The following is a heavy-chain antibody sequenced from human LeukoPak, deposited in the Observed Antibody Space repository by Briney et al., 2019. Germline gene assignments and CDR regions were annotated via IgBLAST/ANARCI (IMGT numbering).Heavy chain of an antibody. D-gene: IGHD1-7*01. CDR3: ATLTGATHY. CDR1: GYTFTTYY. Sequence: ASVKVSCKASGYTFTTYYMRWVRQAPGQGLEWMGWIIPNTGGTTYAQKFQGRVTMTRDPSTSTAYMELINLRSDDTAMYYCATLTGATHYWGQGTLVTVSS. CDR2: IIPNTGGT. V-gene: IGHV1-2*02. J-gene: IGHJ4*02.